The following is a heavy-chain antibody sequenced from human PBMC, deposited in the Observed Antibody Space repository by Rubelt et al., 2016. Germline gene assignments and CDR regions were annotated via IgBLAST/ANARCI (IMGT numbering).Heavy chain of an antibody. CDR3: ARHVSVKPPTFEY. CDR2: IYYSGST. J-gene: IGHJ4*02. D-gene: IGHD4-11*01. Sequence: QVQLQESGPGLVKPSQTLSLTCTVSGGSISSGGYYWSWIRQHPGKGLEWIGSIYYSGSTYYTPPLKSRVTISVDPSKNQFSLRLSSVTAADTAVYYCARHVSVKPPTFEYWGQGTLVTVSS. V-gene: IGHV4-39*01. CDR1: GGSISSGGYY.